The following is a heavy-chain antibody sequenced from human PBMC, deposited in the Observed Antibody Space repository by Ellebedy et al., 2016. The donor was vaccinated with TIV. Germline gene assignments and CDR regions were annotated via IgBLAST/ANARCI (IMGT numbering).Heavy chain of an antibody. Sequence: GGSLRLXXAASGFTFSSYSMNWVRQAPGKGLEWVSSISSSSSYIYYADSVKGRFTISRDNAKNSLYLQMNSLRAEDTAVYYCARSLGDYYDNSGYRTHFDYWGQGTLVTVSS. CDR3: ARSLGDYYDNSGYRTHFDY. J-gene: IGHJ4*02. CDR1: GFTFSSYS. CDR2: ISSSSSYI. V-gene: IGHV3-21*01. D-gene: IGHD3-22*01.